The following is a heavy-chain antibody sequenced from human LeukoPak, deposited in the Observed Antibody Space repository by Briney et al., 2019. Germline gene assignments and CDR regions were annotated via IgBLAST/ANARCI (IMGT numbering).Heavy chain of an antibody. CDR2: ITTYNAKT. V-gene: IGHV1-18*01. D-gene: IGHD3-10*01. J-gene: IGHJ4*02. Sequence: ASVKVSCKTSGYTFFSYGISWVRQAPGQGLEWMGWITTYNAKTTYAQKFQGRVTMTTDTSTSTVYMELRSLRSDDTAVYYCARGITGLLWFGESSFDYWGQGTLVTVSS. CDR3: ARGITGLLWFGESSFDY. CDR1: GYTFFSYG.